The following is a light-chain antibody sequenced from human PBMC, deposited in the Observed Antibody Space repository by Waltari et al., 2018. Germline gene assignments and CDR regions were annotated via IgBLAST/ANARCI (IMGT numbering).Light chain of an antibody. CDR3: SSYTTSGTLV. J-gene: IGLJ1*01. V-gene: IGLV2-14*01. CDR1: SSDVGGYAF. CDR2: GVH. Sequence: QSAPTQPASVSGSPGQSITISCTGTSSDVGGYAFVSWHQQYQGKPPNVMIYGVHNRPSGVSNRFSGSKSGNTASLIISGLQADDEADYYCSSYTTSGTLVFGTGTKVTVL.